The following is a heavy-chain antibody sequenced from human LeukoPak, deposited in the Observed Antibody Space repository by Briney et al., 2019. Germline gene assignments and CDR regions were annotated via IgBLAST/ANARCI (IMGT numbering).Heavy chain of an antibody. CDR2: IYYSGST. Sequence: SETLSLTCTVSGGSISSYYWSWIRQPPGKGLEWIGYIYYSGSTNYNPSLKSRVTISVDTSKNQFSLKLSSVTASDTAVYYCARDMRVGAIRYAFDIWGQGTMVTVSS. CDR1: GGSISSYY. J-gene: IGHJ3*02. CDR3: ARDMRVGAIRYAFDI. V-gene: IGHV4-59*01. D-gene: IGHD1-26*01.